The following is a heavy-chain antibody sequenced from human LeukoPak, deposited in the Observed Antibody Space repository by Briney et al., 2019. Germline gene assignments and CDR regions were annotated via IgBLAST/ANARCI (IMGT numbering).Heavy chain of an antibody. V-gene: IGHV3-74*01. D-gene: IGHD3-10*01. J-gene: IGHJ5*02. CDR1: GFTFSTYW. CDR3: AREYGFGSGSYYP. Sequence: GGSLRLSCAASGFTFSTYWMHWVRHAPGKGLVWASRIKSDGSSTSYADSAKGRFIIPRDNAKNTLYLQMNSLRAEDTAVYYCAREYGFGSGSYYPWGQGTLVIVSS. CDR2: IKSDGSST.